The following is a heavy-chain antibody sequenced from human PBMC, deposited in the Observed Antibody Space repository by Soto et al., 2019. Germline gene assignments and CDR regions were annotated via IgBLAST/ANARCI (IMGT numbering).Heavy chain of an antibody. D-gene: IGHD6-19*01. CDR3: ARDRGGWSHNWFDP. CDR1: GFTFSSYS. Sequence: GGSLRLSCAASGFTFSSYSMNWVRQAPGKGLEWVSSISSSSSYIYYADSVKGRFTISRDNAKNSLYLQMNSLRAEDTAVYYCARDRGGWSHNWFDPWGQGTLVTVSS. J-gene: IGHJ5*02. V-gene: IGHV3-21*01. CDR2: ISSSSSYI.